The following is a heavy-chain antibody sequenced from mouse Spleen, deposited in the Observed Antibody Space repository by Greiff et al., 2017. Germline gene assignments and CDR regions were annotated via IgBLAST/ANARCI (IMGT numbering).Heavy chain of an antibody. J-gene: IGHJ1*03. V-gene: IGHV1-15*01. CDR3: TDGYYAGYFDV. CDR1: GYTFTDYE. D-gene: IGHD2-3*01. CDR2: IDPETGGT. Sequence: VQGVESGAELVRPGASVTLSCKASGYTFTDYEMHWVKQTPVHGLEWIGAIDPETGGTAYNQKFKGKAILTADKSSSTAYMELRSLTSEDSAVYYCTDGYYAGYFDVWGTGTTVTVSS.